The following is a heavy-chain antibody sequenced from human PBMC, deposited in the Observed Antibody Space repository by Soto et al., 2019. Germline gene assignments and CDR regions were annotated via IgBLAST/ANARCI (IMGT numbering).Heavy chain of an antibody. CDR2: IIPIFGTA. J-gene: IGHJ6*02. CDR1: GGTFSSYA. D-gene: IGHD5-18*01. Sequence: ASVKVSCKASGGTFSSYAISWVRQAPGQGLEWMGGIIPIFGTANYAQKFQGRVTITADESTSTAYMELSSLRSEDTAVYYCARGSVRYSYGNYYYYGMDVWGQGTTVTVSS. V-gene: IGHV1-69*13. CDR3: ARGSVRYSYGNYYYYGMDV.